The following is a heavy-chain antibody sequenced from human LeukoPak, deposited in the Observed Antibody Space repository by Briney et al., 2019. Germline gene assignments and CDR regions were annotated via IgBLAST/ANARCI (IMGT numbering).Heavy chain of an antibody. Sequence: GGSLRLSCAASGFTFSSYAMHWVRQAPGKGLEWVAVISYDGSNKYYADSVKGRFTISRDNSKNTLYLQMNSLRAEDTAVYYCAGGRLAARPMDYWGQGTLVTVSS. J-gene: IGHJ4*02. D-gene: IGHD6-6*01. CDR3: AGGRLAARPMDY. CDR1: GFTFSSYA. CDR2: ISYDGSNK. V-gene: IGHV3-30-3*01.